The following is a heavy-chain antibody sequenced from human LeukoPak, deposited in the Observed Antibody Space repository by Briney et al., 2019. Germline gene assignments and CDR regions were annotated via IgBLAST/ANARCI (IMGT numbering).Heavy chain of an antibody. CDR1: GFTSSGYW. CDR3: ARAAVASPGDV. D-gene: IGHD6-19*01. J-gene: IGHJ3*01. CDR2: IKPDGSES. Sequence: QPGGSLRLSCAASGFTSSGYWMAWVRQTPGKGLEWVGNIKPDGSESYYVDSLKGRFTISRDNAENSVYLQMKSLRDEDTAVYYCARAAVASPGDVWGQGTMVTVSS. V-gene: IGHV3-7*04.